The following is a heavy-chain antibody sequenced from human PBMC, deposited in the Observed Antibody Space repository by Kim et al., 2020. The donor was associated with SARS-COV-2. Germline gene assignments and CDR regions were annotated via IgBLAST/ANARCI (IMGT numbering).Heavy chain of an antibody. Sequence: GGSLRLSCAASRFTFSTYAMHWVRQAPGKGLEWVSVISYDGSNKYYADSVKGRFTISRDNSKNTLYLQMNSLRTEDTDVYYCARDGSGSDYGWDDHWGQGTLVTVSS. V-gene: IGHV3-30-3*01. CDR3: ARDGSGSDYGWDDH. CDR2: ISYDGSNK. J-gene: IGHJ5*02. CDR1: RFTFSTYA. D-gene: IGHD3-10*01.